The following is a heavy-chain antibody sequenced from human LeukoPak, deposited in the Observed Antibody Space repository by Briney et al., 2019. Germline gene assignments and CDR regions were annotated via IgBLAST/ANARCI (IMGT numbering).Heavy chain of an antibody. J-gene: IGHJ4*02. CDR1: GFTFSSYA. CDR3: ARGVVGASTSDY. Sequence: GGSLRLSCAASGFTFSSYAMSWVRQAPGKGLEWVSSISGSGGSTYYADSVKGRFTISRDNSKNTLYLQMNSLRAEDTAVYYCARGVVGASTSDYWGQGTLVTVSS. CDR2: ISGSGGST. D-gene: IGHD1-26*01. V-gene: IGHV3-23*01.